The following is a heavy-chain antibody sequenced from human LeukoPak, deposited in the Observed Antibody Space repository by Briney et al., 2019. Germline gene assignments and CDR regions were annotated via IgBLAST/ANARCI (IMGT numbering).Heavy chain of an antibody. J-gene: IGHJ4*02. CDR1: GGSFSGYY. CDR3: AREGRTYYDFWSGYYTGLDY. D-gene: IGHD3-3*01. CDR2: INHSGST. Sequence: PSETLSLTCAVYGGSFSGYYWSWIRQPPGKGLEWIGEINHSGSTNYNPSLKSRVTISVDMSKNQFSLKLSSVTAADTAVYYCAREGRTYYDFWSGYYTGLDYWGQGTLVTVSS. V-gene: IGHV4-34*01.